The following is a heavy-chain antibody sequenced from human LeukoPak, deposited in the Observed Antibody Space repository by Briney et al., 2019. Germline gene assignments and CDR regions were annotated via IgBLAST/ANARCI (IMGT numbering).Heavy chain of an antibody. CDR3: ARDPSDSSGYYYVEDAFDI. D-gene: IGHD3-22*01. V-gene: IGHV4-4*07. CDR2: IYVSGSTSGST. Sequence: PSETLSLTCTVSGGSISSYYWSWIRQPAGKGLEWIGRIYVSGSTSGSTTYNPSLQGRVTMSMDASKNQFSLKLSSVTAADTAVYYCARDPSDSSGYYYVEDAFDIWGQGTMVTVSS. CDR1: GGSISSYY. J-gene: IGHJ3*02.